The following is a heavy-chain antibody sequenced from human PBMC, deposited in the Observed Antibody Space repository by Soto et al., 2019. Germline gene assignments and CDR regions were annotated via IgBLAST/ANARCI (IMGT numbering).Heavy chain of an antibody. CDR1: GASFGCYC. CDR2: ISYGGST. V-gene: IGHV4-31*11. J-gene: IGHJ4*02. Sequence: TLCLTCAVYGASFGCYCGSWIRQHPGKGLDWIGCISYGGSTSYNPSLKSRVTISVDTSKNQFSLKLTSVTAADTAVYYCSRGILVWGQGALVTVSS. D-gene: IGHD5-18*01. CDR3: SRGILV.